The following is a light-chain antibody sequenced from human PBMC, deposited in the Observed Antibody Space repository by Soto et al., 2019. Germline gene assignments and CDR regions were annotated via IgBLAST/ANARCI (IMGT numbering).Light chain of an antibody. CDR3: MQALQTPIT. J-gene: IGKJ3*01. CDR1: QSLLHSNGYNY. Sequence: DIVMTQSPLSLPVTPGEPASISCRSSQSLLHSNGYNYLDWYLQKPGQSPQLLIYLGSNRASGVPDRFSGSASGTDFTLKISRVEAEDVGVSYCMQALQTPITFGPGTKVDIK. V-gene: IGKV2-28*01. CDR2: LGS.